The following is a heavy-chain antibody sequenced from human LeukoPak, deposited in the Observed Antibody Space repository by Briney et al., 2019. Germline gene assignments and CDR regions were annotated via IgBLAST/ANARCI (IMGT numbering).Heavy chain of an antibody. D-gene: IGHD1-26*01. CDR3: ARDRRRDRLHAFDI. Sequence: PSETLSLTCTVSGGTISRHYWSWIRQPPGKGLEWIAYIDYSGSTNYNPSLTSRLTISLDASNNQFSLKLSSVTAADTALYYCARDRRRDRLHAFDIWGQGTMVTVSS. J-gene: IGHJ3*02. V-gene: IGHV4-59*11. CDR2: IDYSGST. CDR1: GGTISRHY.